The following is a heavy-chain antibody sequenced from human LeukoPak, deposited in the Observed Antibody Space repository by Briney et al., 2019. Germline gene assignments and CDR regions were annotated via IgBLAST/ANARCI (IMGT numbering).Heavy chain of an antibody. V-gene: IGHV3-20*04. CDR3: ARGEYDSSGYYLVPVDY. CDR1: GFTFDDYG. Sequence: GGSLRLSCAAAGFTFDDYGMSWVRQAPGKGLDWVSGINWNGGSTGYAGSVKGRFTISRDNSKSSLYLQMNSLRAGDTALYYCARGEYDSSGYYLVPVDYWGQGTLVTVSS. J-gene: IGHJ4*02. CDR2: INWNGGST. D-gene: IGHD3-22*01.